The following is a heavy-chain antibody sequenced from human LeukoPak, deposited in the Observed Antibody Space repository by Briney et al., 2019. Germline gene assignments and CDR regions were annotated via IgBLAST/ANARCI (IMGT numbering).Heavy chain of an antibody. V-gene: IGHV3-23*01. D-gene: IGHD3-16*01. CDR3: AGRTYYFDY. CDR2: ISGSGYGT. J-gene: IGHJ4*02. Sequence: AGGSLRLSCAASGFPFSSCAMSWVRQAPGKGLEWVSAISGSGYGTYYADSVKGRFTISRDNSKNTLFLQMNSLRAEDTAVYYCAGRTYYFDYWGQGTLVTVSS. CDR1: GFPFSSCA.